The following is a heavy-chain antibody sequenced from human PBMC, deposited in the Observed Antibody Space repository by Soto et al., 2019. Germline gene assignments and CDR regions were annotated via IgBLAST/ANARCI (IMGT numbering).Heavy chain of an antibody. D-gene: IGHD3-22*01. CDR3: ARELNYDDSSGYYRWYFDL. Sequence: GGSLRLSCAASGFTFSSYEMNWVRQAPGKGLEWVSYISSSGSTIYYTDSVKGRFTISRDNAKNSLYVQMNSLRAEDTAGYYCARELNYDDSSGYYRWYFDLWGRGTLVTVSS. V-gene: IGHV3-48*03. CDR1: GFTFSSYE. CDR2: ISSSGSTI. J-gene: IGHJ2*01.